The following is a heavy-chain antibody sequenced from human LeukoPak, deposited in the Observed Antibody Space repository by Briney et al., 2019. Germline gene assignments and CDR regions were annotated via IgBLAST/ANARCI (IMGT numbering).Heavy chain of an antibody. J-gene: IGHJ3*02. CDR2: INHSGST. V-gene: IGHV4-34*01. CDR3: ARRAVQTYYDILTDHDAFDI. CDR1: GGSFSGYY. Sequence: PSETLSLTCAVYGGSFSGYYWSWIRQPPGKGLEWIGEINHSGSTNYNPSLKSRVTISVDTSKNQFSLKLSSVTAADTAVYYCARRAVQTYYDILTDHDAFDIWGQGTMVTVSS. D-gene: IGHD3-9*01.